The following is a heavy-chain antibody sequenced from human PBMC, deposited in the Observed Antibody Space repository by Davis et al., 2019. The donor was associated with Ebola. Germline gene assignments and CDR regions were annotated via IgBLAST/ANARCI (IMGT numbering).Heavy chain of an antibody. D-gene: IGHD3-22*01. CDR1: GFTFSNAW. Sequence: PGGSLRLSCAASGFTFSNAWMSWVRQAPGKGLEWVSVIYSGGSTYYADSVKGRFTISRDNSKNTLYLQMNSLRAEDTAVYYCARDPGGDSSPYWGQGTLVTVSS. CDR2: IYSGGST. J-gene: IGHJ4*02. CDR3: ARDPGGDSSPY. V-gene: IGHV3-53*01.